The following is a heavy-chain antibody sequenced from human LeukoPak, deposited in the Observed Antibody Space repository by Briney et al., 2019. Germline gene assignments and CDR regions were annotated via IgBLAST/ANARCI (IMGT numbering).Heavy chain of an antibody. CDR2: IYYSGST. CDR3: ARQSSDILTGYYRGPYYYYGMDV. V-gene: IGHV4-39*01. D-gene: IGHD3-9*01. J-gene: IGHJ6*02. CDR1: GGSISSSNYY. Sequence: PSETLSLTCTVSGGSISSSNYYWGWIRQPPGKGLEWIGSIYYSGSTYYNPSLKSGVTISVDTSKNQFSLKLSSVTAADTAVYYSARQSSDILTGYYRGPYYYYGMDVWGQGTTVTVSS.